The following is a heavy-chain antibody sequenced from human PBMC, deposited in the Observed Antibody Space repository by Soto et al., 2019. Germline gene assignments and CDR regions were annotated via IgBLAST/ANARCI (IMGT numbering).Heavy chain of an antibody. J-gene: IGHJ3*02. CDR3: AKDSGYESRVAAVDDAFDI. CDR1: GFTFDDYA. Sequence: GGSLRLSCAASGFTFDDYAMNWVRQAPGKGLEWVSLISGDGSSTYYADSVKGRFTISRDNSKNSLYLQMNRLRSADTALYCCAKDSGYESRVAAVDDAFDIWGQGTMVTVSS. V-gene: IGHV3-43*02. D-gene: IGHD6-13*01. CDR2: ISGDGSST.